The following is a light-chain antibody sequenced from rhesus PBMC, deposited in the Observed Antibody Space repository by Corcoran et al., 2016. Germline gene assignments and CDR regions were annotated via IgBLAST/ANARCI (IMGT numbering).Light chain of an antibody. V-gene: IGKV1-94*01. Sequence: DIQMTQSPSSLSASVGDRVTVTCRARQGINTELSWYQQKPGNAPTLLIYAASTLQTGVSSRVSGSGSGTDFTLTISSLQPEDVATYYCQQDYNIPFTFGPGTKLDIQ. CDR1: QGINTE. CDR2: AAS. J-gene: IGKJ3*01. CDR3: QQDYNIPFT.